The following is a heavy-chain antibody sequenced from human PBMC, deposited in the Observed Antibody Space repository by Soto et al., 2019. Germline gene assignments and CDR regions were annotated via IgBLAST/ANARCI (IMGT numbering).Heavy chain of an antibody. Sequence: PSGTLSLTCAVYGGSFSGYYWSWIRQPPGKGLEWIGEINHSGSTNYNPSLKSRVTISVDTSKNQFSLKLSSVTAADTAVYYCAKGRIGATRHPDSDAWGQGTLVTVAS. J-gene: IGHJ4*02. CDR2: INHSGST. D-gene: IGHD2-15*01. CDR3: AKGRIGATRHPDSDA. V-gene: IGHV4-34*01. CDR1: GGSFSGYY.